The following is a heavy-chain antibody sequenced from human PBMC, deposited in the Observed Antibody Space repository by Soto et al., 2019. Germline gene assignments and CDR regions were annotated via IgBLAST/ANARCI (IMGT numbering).Heavy chain of an antibody. V-gene: IGHV1-69*02. CDR1: GGTFSTYS. CDR3: TLGSWSGEVIDI. J-gene: IGHJ3*02. Sequence: QVQLVQSGAEVKKPGSSVKVSCKDSGGTFSTYSMFWVRQAPGQGLEWMGRIIPMLGVRNYAQRFQDRVTITADKSTATVHMELSSLRSEDTALYDCTLGSWSGEVIDIWGQGTMVTVSS. CDR2: IIPMLGVR. D-gene: IGHD2-21*01.